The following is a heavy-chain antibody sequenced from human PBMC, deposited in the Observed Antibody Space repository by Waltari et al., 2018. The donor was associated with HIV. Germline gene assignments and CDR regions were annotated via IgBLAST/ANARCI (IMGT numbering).Heavy chain of an antibody. CDR1: GFTFSSYA. CDR3: AKGLPCSGGSCSRTNHAFDI. J-gene: IGHJ3*02. V-gene: IGHV3-23*01. D-gene: IGHD2-15*01. CDR2: ISGSGGST. Sequence: EVQLLESGGGLVQPGGSLRLSCAASGFTFSSYAMSWVRPAPGKGLEWVSAISGSGGSTYYADSVKGRFTISRDNSKNTLYLQMNSLRAEDTAVYYCAKGLPCSGGSCSRTNHAFDIWGQGTMVTVSS.